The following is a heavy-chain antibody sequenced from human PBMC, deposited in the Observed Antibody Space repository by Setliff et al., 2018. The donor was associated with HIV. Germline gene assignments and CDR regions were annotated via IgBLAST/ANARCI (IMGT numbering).Heavy chain of an antibody. J-gene: IGHJ6*03. CDR3: ARVSYAAGLYYYYYMDV. CDR2: IYYSGST. D-gene: IGHD6-19*01. Sequence: SETLSLTCTVSGGSISSYYWSWIRQPPGKGLEWIRYIYYSGSTNYNPSLKSRVTISVDTSKNQFSLKLSSVTAADTAVYYCARVSYAAGLYYYYYMDVWGKGTTVTVSS. V-gene: IGHV4-59*01. CDR1: GGSISSYY.